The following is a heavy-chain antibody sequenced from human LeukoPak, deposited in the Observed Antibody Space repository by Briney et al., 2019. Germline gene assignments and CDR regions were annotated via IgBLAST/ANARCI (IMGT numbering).Heavy chain of an antibody. CDR2: MNPNSGNT. J-gene: IGHJ6*02. CDR3: ARVGLRDYGDYLSYYYGMDV. V-gene: IGHV1-8*02. Sequence: GASVKVSCKASGYTFSNYGITWVRQAPGQGLEWMGWMNPNSGNTGYAQKFQGRVTMTRNTSISTAYMELSSLRSEDTAVYYCARVGLRDYGDYLSYYYGMDVWGQGTTVTVSS. CDR1: GYTFSNYG. D-gene: IGHD4-17*01.